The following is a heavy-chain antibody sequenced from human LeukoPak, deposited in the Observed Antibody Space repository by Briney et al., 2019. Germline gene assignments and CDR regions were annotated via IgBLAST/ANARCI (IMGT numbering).Heavy chain of an antibody. J-gene: IGHJ6*03. Sequence: TGGSLRLSCAASGFTFSSYGMHWVRQAPGKGLEWVAIIRYDGSNKYYADSVKGRFTISRDNSKNTLYLQMNSLRAEDTAVYYCAKAAAIYYYYYMDVWGKGTTVTVSS. CDR3: AKAAAIYYYYYMDV. CDR1: GFTFSSYG. V-gene: IGHV3-30*02. CDR2: IRYDGSNK. D-gene: IGHD2-2*01.